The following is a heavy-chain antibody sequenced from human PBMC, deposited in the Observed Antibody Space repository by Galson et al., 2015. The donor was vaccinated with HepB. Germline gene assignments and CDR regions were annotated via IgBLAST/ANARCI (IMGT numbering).Heavy chain of an antibody. D-gene: IGHD3-22*01. CDR3: ASLPDYYDSSGYYITDY. V-gene: IGHV3-30-3*01. Sequence: SLRLSCAASGFTFSSYAMHWVRQAPGKGLEWVAVISYDGSNKYYADSVKGRFTISRDNSKNTLYLQMNSLRAEDTAVYYCASLPDYYDSSGYYITDYWGQGILVTVSS. CDR1: GFTFSSYA. J-gene: IGHJ4*02. CDR2: ISYDGSNK.